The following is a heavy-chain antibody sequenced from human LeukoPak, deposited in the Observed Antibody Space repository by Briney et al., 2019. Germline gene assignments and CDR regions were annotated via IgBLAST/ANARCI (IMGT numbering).Heavy chain of an antibody. D-gene: IGHD3-10*01. Sequence: SETLSLTCAVYGGSFSGYYWSWIRQPPGKGLEWIGSIYYSGSTYYNPSLKSRVTISVDTSKNQFSLKLSSVTAADTAVYYCAGRDYYGSGRPHQYYYYYYYMDVWGKGTTVTISS. J-gene: IGHJ6*03. CDR1: GGSFSGYY. CDR3: AGRDYYGSGRPHQYYYYYYYMDV. V-gene: IGHV4-34*01. CDR2: IYYSGST.